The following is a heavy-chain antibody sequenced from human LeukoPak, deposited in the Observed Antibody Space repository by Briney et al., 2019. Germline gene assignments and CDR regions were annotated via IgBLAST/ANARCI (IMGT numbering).Heavy chain of an antibody. Sequence: PSETLSLTCTVSGGSISSYYWSWIRQPAGKGLEWIGRIYTSGSTNYNPSLKSRVTMSVDPSKNQFSLELTSETAADTCVNCCGRVGYSFGLVDCWGQGTPVT. CDR2: IYTSGST. CDR1: GGSISSYY. J-gene: IGHJ4*02. V-gene: IGHV4-4*07. D-gene: IGHD5-18*01. CDR3: GRVGYSFGLVDC.